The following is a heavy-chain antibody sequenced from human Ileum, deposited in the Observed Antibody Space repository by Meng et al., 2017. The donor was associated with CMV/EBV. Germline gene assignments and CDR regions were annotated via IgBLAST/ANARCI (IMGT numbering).Heavy chain of an antibody. Sequence: GESGVGVAQPGGFLRLSCAASQFTFRGFGMHWVRQAPGKGLEWVALIRSDDNNKYYADSVKGRFTISRDISKNTLYLQMNSLRPEDTAVYCCAKDINWGFDPWGQGTLVTVSS. CDR2: IRSDDNNK. CDR3: AKDINWGFDP. V-gene: IGHV3-30*02. CDR1: QFTFRGFG. D-gene: IGHD7-27*01. J-gene: IGHJ5*02.